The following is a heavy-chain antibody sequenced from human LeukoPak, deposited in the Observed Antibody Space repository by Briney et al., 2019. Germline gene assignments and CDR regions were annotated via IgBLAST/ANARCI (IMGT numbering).Heavy chain of an antibody. CDR3: ARPEYGDYINYYYYGMVV. Sequence: GGSLRLSCAASGFTFSDYYMSWIRQAPGKGLEWASYISSSGSTIYYADSVKGRFTIPRDNAKNSLYLQMNSLRAEDTAVYYCARPEYGDYINYYYYGMVVWGQGTTVTVSS. V-gene: IGHV3-11*01. CDR2: ISSSGSTI. D-gene: IGHD4-17*01. CDR1: GFTFSDYY. J-gene: IGHJ6*02.